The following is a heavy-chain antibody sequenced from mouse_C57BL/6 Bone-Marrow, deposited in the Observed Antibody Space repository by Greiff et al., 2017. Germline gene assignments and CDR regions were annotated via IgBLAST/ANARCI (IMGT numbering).Heavy chain of an antibody. D-gene: IGHD2-1*01. Sequence: QVQLQQPGAELVMPGASVKLSCKASGYTFTSYWMHWVKQRPGQGLEWIGEIDPSDSYTNYNQKFKGKSTLTVDKSSNTAYMQLSSLTSEDSAVYYCARLYYLDYWGQGTTLTVSS. J-gene: IGHJ2*01. V-gene: IGHV1-69*01. CDR2: IDPSDSYT. CDR3: ARLYYLDY. CDR1: GYTFTSYW.